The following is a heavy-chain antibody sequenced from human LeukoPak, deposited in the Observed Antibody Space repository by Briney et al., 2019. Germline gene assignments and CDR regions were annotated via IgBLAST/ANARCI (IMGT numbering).Heavy chain of an antibody. CDR2: INHSGST. V-gene: IGHV4-34*01. CDR3: ARGDRLDYPYAFDI. Sequence: SETLSLTCAVYGGSFSGYYWSWIRRPPGKGLEWIGEINHSGSTNYNPSLKSRVTISVDTSKNQFSLKLSSVTAADTAVYYCARGDRLDYPYAFDIWGQGTMVTVSS. CDR1: GGSFSGYY. D-gene: IGHD4/OR15-4a*01. J-gene: IGHJ3*02.